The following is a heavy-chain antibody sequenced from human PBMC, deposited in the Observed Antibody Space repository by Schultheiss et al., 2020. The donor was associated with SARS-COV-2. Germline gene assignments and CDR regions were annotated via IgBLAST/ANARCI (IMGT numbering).Heavy chain of an antibody. CDR1: GFTFSSYG. CDR3: AKGLRPCSSTTCYLAWFDP. Sequence: GESLKISCAASGFTFSSYGMHWVRQAPGKGLEWVSAISGGGGSTYYADSVKGRFSISRDNSKNTLFLQMNSLRAEDTAVYYCAKGLRPCSSTTCYLAWFDPWGQGTLVTVSS. CDR2: ISGGGGST. V-gene: IGHV3-23*01. D-gene: IGHD2-2*01. J-gene: IGHJ5*02.